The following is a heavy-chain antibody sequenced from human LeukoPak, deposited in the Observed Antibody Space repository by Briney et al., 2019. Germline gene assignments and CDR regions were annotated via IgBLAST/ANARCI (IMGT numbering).Heavy chain of an antibody. D-gene: IGHD1-26*01. CDR2: IYYSGSI. V-gene: IGHV4-28*05. Sequence: SETLSLTCAVSGYSISSSNWWGWIRQPPGKGPEWIGYIYYSGSIYYNPSLKSRVTMSVDTSKNQFSLKLSSVTAVDTAVYYCARTGRGSYFDAFDIWGQGTMVTVSS. J-gene: IGHJ3*02. CDR3: ARTGRGSYFDAFDI. CDR1: GYSISSSNW.